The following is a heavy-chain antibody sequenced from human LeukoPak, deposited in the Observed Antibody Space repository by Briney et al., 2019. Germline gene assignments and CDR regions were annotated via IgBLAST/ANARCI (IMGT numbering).Heavy chain of an antibody. V-gene: IGHV3-23*01. D-gene: IGHD6-19*01. CDR1: GFSFSSYA. CDR3: AKYYSTGWPVFDC. CDR2: ISEDGGST. J-gene: IGHJ4*02. Sequence: PGGSLRLSCAASGFSFSSYAMSWVRQAPGKGLEWVSRISEDGGSTYYADSVKGRFTISRDNSKNALYLQMNSLRAEDTALYYCAKYYSTGWPVFDCWGQGTLVTVSS.